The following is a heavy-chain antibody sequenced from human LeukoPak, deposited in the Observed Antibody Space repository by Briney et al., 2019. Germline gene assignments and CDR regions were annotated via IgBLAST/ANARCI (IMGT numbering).Heavy chain of an antibody. V-gene: IGHV1-18*01. CDR2: ISAYNGNT. D-gene: IGHD3-3*01. J-gene: IGHJ5*02. Sequence: GASVKVSCKASGYTFTSYGISWVRQAPGQGLEWMGWISAYNGNTNYAQKLQGRVTMTTDTSTSTAYMELRSLRSDDTAVYYCAREGYDFWSGNSQFDPWGQGTLVTVSS. CDR3: AREGYDFWSGNSQFDP. CDR1: GYTFTSYG.